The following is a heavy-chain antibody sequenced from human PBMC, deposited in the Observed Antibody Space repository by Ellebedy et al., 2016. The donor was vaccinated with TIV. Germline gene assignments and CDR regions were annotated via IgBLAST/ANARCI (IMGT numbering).Heavy chain of an antibody. CDR3: AKTLDTYYFDS. CDR1: GGSFSANY. D-gene: IGHD1-1*01. Sequence: GSLRLXXAVYGGSFSANYWSWIRQSPGKGLEWIGEINHSGSANYNPSLKSRVTISVDTSKNQFSLKLRSVTAADTALYYCAKTLDTYYFDSWGQGTLVTVSS. CDR2: INHSGSA. V-gene: IGHV4-34*01. J-gene: IGHJ4*02.